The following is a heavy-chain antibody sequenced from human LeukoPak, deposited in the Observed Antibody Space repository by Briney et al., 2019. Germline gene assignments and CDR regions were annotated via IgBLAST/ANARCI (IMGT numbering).Heavy chain of an antibody. J-gene: IGHJ4*02. D-gene: IGHD3-10*01. CDR1: GDSVSTNSGA. V-gene: IGHV6-1*01. CDR2: TYFRSKGYN. CDR3: ARDATFTGWFGFDY. Sequence: SQTLSLTCAISGDSVSTNSGAWNWIRQSPSRGLEWLGRTYFRSKGYNDYSASVKRRITISPATSKNQCSLQLSSVTPDDSAVYYGARDATFTGWFGFDYWGQGILVTVSS.